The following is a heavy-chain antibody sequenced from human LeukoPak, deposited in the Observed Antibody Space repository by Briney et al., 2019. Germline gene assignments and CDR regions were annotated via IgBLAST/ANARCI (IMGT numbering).Heavy chain of an antibody. CDR2: ISSSSSYI. V-gene: IGHV3-21*01. CDR3: ATLSIVARRTHTTLKYNWFDP. Sequence: PGGSLRLSCAASGFTFSTYSMNWVRQAPGKGLEWVSSISSSSSYIYYADSVKGRFTISRDNAKNSLYLQMNSLRAEDTAVYYCATLSIVARRTHTTLKYNWFDPWGQGTLVTVSS. J-gene: IGHJ5*02. CDR1: GFTFSTYS. D-gene: IGHD6-6*01.